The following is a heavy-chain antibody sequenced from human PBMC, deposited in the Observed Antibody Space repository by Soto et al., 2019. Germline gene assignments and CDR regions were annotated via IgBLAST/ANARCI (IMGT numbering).Heavy chain of an antibody. D-gene: IGHD6-13*01. CDR3: IAGRNTRGAHPFDY. V-gene: IGHV3-15*01. CDR1: DFTFGDTP. Sequence: EVHLVQSGGDLVKPGGSLRLSCAASDFTFGDTPMNWVRQAPGKGLEWVGRLRSKSDGGATDFAAAVRGRFTISRDASTNTFNLQMDNLQIEDTAVYYCIAGRNTRGAHPFDYWGQGTLVTVSS. J-gene: IGHJ4*01. CDR2: LRSKSDGGAT.